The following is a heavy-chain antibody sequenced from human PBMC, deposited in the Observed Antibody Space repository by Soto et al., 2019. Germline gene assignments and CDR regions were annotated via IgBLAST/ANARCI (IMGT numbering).Heavy chain of an antibody. CDR3: ARPASGGSRDAFDV. CDR1: GYKFTTFW. Sequence: LEESLKISCKASGYKFTTFWLNWVRQTPGKGLEWLGRIDPTDSFTNYSPPFEGHVTISVDRSISTAYLQWNSLQASDTAIYYCARPASGGSRDAFDVWGQGTTVTVSS. J-gene: IGHJ3*01. V-gene: IGHV5-10-1*01. D-gene: IGHD2-15*01. CDR2: IDPTDSFT.